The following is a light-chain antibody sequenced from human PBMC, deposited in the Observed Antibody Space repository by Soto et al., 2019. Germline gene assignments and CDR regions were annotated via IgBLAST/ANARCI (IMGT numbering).Light chain of an antibody. J-gene: IGKJ1*01. Sequence: EIVMTQSPATLSVSPGERATLSCRASQSASNNLAWYQQKPGQAPRLLIYVASTRATGIPARFSGSGSRTEFTLTINSLQSEDFAVYYCQQYNKWPLTFGQGTKVEI. CDR1: QSASNN. CDR3: QQYNKWPLT. CDR2: VAS. V-gene: IGKV3-15*01.